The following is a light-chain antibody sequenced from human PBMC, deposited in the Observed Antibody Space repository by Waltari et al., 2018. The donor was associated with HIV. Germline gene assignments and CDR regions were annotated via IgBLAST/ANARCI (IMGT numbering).Light chain of an antibody. V-gene: IGKV4-1*01. CDR3: QQYYSAPFT. J-gene: IGKJ3*01. CDR1: QSVLYSSNNKNY. CDR2: WAS. Sequence: VVIQSPDSLAVSLGERATINCKSSQSVLYSSNNKNYLAWYQQKAGQPPKLLIYWASTRESGVPDRFSGSGSGTDFTLTISSLQAEDVAVYYCQQYYSAPFTFGPGTKVDIK.